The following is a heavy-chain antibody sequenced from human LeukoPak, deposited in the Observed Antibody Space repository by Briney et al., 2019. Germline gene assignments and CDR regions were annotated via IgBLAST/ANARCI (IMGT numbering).Heavy chain of an antibody. CDR1: GYTLTELS. V-gene: IGHV1-24*01. CDR2: FDPEDGET. J-gene: IGHJ4*02. D-gene: IGHD3-22*01. CDR3: ATAEGYYDSSGYYYYFDY. Sequence: GASVKVSCKVSGYTLTELSMHWARQAPGKGLEWMGGFDPEDGETIYAQKFQGRVTMTEDTSTDTAYMELSSLRSEDTAVYYCATAEGYYDSSGYYYYFDYWGQGTLVTVSS.